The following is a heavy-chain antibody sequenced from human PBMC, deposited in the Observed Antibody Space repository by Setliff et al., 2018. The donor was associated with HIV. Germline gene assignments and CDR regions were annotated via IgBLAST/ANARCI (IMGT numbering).Heavy chain of an antibody. D-gene: IGHD3-10*01. CDR3: ARPTNIDTLYYGSQSFYMYYYGMDV. CDR1: GGTFSSYA. Sequence: SCKASGGTFSSYAISWVRQAPGQGLEWVSSISSSSSYIYYADSVKGRFTISRDNAKNSLYLQMNSLRAEDTAVYFCARPTNIDTLYYGSQSFYMYYYGMDVWGQGTTVTVSS. CDR2: ISSSSSYI. V-gene: IGHV3-21*01. J-gene: IGHJ6*02.